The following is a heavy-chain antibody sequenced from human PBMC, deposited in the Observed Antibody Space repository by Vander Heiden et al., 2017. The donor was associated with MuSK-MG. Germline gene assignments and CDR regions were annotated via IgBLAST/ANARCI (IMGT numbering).Heavy chain of an antibody. D-gene: IGHD2-2*01. CDR3: ARVCRRHSPLDY. Sequence: QVQLQESGPGLVKPSQTLSLTCTVSGGSISSGGYYWIWIRQPPGKGLEWIGYIYYSGSTYYNPALKSRVTISVDTSKNQFSLKIRSVTAAATAVYYCARVCRRHSPLDYWGQGTLVTVSS. V-gene: IGHV4-31*03. J-gene: IGHJ4*02. CDR1: GGSISSGGYY. CDR2: IYYSGST.